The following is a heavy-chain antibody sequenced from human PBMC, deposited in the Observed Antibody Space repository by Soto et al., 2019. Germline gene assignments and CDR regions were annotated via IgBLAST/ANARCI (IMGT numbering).Heavy chain of an antibody. D-gene: IGHD6-13*01. CDR3: ARAGNSAYYYYGMDV. CDR2: IYYSGST. Sequence: PSETLSLTCTVSGGSISSSSYYWGWIRQPPGKGLEWIGSIYYSGSTYYNPSLKSRVTISVDTSKNQFSLKLSSVTAADTAVYYCARAGNSAYYYYGMDVWGQGTTVTVSS. V-gene: IGHV4-39*01. J-gene: IGHJ6*02. CDR1: GGSISSSSYY.